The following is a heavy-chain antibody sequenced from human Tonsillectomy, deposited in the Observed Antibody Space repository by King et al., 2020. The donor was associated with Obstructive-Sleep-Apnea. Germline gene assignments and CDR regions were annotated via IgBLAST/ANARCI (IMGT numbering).Heavy chain of an antibody. V-gene: IGHV4-59*08. CDR1: DGSISSYY. CDR2: IYYSGST. Sequence: VQLQESGPGLVKPSETLSLTCTVSDGSISSYYWSWIRQPPGKGLEWIGYIYYSGSTNYNPSLKSRVTISVDTSKNQFSLKLSSVTAADTAVYYCARHGSYSSDDYYFDYWGQGTLVTVSS. D-gene: IGHD3-22*01. CDR3: ARHGSYSSDDYYFDY. J-gene: IGHJ4*02.